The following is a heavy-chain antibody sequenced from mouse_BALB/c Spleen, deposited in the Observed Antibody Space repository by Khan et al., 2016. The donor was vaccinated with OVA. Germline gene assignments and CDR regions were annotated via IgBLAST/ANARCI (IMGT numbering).Heavy chain of an antibody. CDR1: GFSITSDYA. CDR3: GRVYGGDFDY. J-gene: IGHJ2*01. D-gene: IGHD1-1*01. V-gene: IGHV3-2*02. CDR2: ISYSGNT. Sequence: EVKLEESGPGLVKPSQSLSLTCTVTGFSITSDYAWNWIRQFPGNKLEWMGYISYSGNTKYNPSLKSRISITRDTSKNQFFLQLNSVTIEDTATYYCGRVYGGDFDYGGQGTTLTVSS.